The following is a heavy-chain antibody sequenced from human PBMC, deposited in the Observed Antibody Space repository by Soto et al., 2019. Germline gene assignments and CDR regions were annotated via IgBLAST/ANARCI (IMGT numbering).Heavy chain of an antibody. V-gene: IGHV4-31*11. J-gene: IGHJ6*02. D-gene: IGHD2-15*01. CDR2: IYYSGST. Sequence: QVQLQESGPGLVKPSQTLSLTCAVSGGSISSAGHYWSWIRQHPGKGLEWIAYIYYSGSTYYNPSLKRRVTIYLDTSTNQFSLNLRSVTAADTAVYYCAIAQGYCSGGSCYAAYGMDVWGQGTTVTVSS. CDR1: GGSISSAGHY. CDR3: AIAQGYCSGGSCYAAYGMDV.